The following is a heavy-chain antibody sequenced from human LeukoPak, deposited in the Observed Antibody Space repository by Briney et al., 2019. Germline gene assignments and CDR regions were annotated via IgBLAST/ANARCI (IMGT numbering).Heavy chain of an antibody. CDR2: MIPNSGNT. CDR3: AREDSSSWYLGDY. J-gene: IGHJ4*02. Sequence: GASVKVSCKASGYTFTSYDINWVRQATGQGLEWMGWMIPNSGNTGYAQKFQGRVTMTRNTSISTAYMELSSLRAEDTAVYYCAREDSSSWYLGDYWGQGPLVTVSS. CDR1: GYTFTSYD. V-gene: IGHV1-8*01. D-gene: IGHD6-13*01.